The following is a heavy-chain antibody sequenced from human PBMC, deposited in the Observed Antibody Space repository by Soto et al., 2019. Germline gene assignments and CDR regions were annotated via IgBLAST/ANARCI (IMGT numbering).Heavy chain of an antibody. CDR1: GFTFSSYA. D-gene: IGHD2-2*01. CDR2: ISGSGGST. CDR3: AKDLRYQLLGFDY. Sequence: PVGSLRLSCAASGFTFSSYAMSWVRQAPGKGLEWVSAISGSGGSTYYADSVKGRFTISRDNSKNTLYLQMNSLRAEDTAVYYCAKDLRYQLLGFDYWGQGTLVTVSS. V-gene: IGHV3-23*01. J-gene: IGHJ4*02.